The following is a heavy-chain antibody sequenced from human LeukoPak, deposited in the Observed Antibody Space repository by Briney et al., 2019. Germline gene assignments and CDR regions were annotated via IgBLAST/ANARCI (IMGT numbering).Heavy chain of an antibody. J-gene: IGHJ4*02. CDR2: IKQDGSEK. CDR3: ARDQRYCSSSSCPWEPFDY. V-gene: IGHV3-7*05. CDR1: GFTFDDYG. D-gene: IGHD2-2*01. Sequence: GGSLRLSCAASGFTFDDYGMSWVRQAPGKGLEWVANIKQDGSEKYYVDSVKGRFTISRDNAKNSLHLQMNSLRAEDTAVYYCARDQRYCSSSSCPWEPFDYWGQGTLVTVSS.